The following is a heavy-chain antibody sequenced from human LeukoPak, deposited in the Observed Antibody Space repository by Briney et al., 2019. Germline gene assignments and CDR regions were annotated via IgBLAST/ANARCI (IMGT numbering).Heavy chain of an antibody. CDR3: AKLTLSSGWYPVLGFDY. V-gene: IGHV3-33*06. J-gene: IGHJ4*02. D-gene: IGHD6-19*01. Sequence: GGSLRLSCAASGFTFSSYGMHWVRQAPGKGLEWVAVIWYDGSNKYYADSVKGRFTISRDNSKNTLYLQMNSLRAEDTAVYYCAKLTLSSGWYPVLGFDYWGQGTLVTVSS. CDR1: GFTFSSYG. CDR2: IWYDGSNK.